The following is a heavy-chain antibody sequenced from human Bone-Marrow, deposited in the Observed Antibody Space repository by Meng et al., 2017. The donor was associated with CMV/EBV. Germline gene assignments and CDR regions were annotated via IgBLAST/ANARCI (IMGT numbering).Heavy chain of an antibody. CDR3: ARTYLLRFLEWSLFLSY. CDR1: GYTFTSYD. CDR2: MNPNSGNT. V-gene: IGHV1-8*01. D-gene: IGHD3-3*01. J-gene: IGHJ4*02. Sequence: ASVKVSCKASGYTFTSYDINWVRQATGQGLEGMGWMNPNSGNTGYAQKFQGRVTMTRNTSISTAYMELSSLRSEDTAVYYCARTYLLRFLEWSLFLSYWARGTLATFPS.